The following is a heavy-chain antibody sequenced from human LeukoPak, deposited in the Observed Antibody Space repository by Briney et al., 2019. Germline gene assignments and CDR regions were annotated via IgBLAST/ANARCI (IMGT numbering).Heavy chain of an antibody. Sequence: SETLSLTCTVSGGSMSIYYWTCIRQPPGKGLEWVGYIYYSGTTKYNPSLKSRVTISLDTSKNQFSLELSSVTAADTAVYYCARAPYSSTWYLEYFDFWGEGTLVTVSS. D-gene: IGHD6-13*01. CDR2: IYYSGTT. V-gene: IGHV4-59*01. J-gene: IGHJ4*02. CDR1: GGSMSIYY. CDR3: ARAPYSSTWYLEYFDF.